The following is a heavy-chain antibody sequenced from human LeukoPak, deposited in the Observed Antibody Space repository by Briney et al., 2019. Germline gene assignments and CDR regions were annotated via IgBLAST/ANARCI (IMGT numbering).Heavy chain of an antibody. CDR2: IYYSGST. CDR1: GGSISIYY. J-gene: IGHJ5*02. Sequence: SEALSLTCTVSGGSISIYYWSWIRQPPGKGLEWIGYIYYSGSTNYNPSLKSRVTISVDTSKNQFSLKLNSVTAADTAVYYCARDRMTTVTGGFDPWGQGTLVTVSS. D-gene: IGHD4-11*01. V-gene: IGHV4-59*12. CDR3: ARDRMTTVTGGFDP.